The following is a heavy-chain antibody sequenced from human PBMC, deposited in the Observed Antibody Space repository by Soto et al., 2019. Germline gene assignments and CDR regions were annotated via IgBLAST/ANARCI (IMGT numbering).Heavy chain of an antibody. CDR1: GYTFTSYY. Sequence: ASVKVSCTASGYTFTSYYMHWVRQAPGQGLEWMGIINPSGGSTSYAQKFQGRVTMTRDTSTSTVYMELSSLRSEDTAVYYCARAVAVAADFDYWGQGTLVTVSS. D-gene: IGHD6-19*01. J-gene: IGHJ4*02. CDR2: INPSGGST. CDR3: ARAVAVAADFDY. V-gene: IGHV1-46*01.